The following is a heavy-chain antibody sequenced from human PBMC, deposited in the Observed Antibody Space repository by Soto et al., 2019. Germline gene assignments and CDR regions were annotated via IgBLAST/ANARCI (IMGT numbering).Heavy chain of an antibody. CDR3: ARARKGSGSDYYYHYGMDV. Sequence: PSETLSLTCSVYGGSFSDYYWSWIRQPPGKGLEWIGEINHSGSTNYNPSLKSRVTISVHTSKNQFSLKLSSVTAADTAVYYCARARKGSGSDYYYHYGMDVWGKGTTGTVSA. J-gene: IGHJ6*04. CDR1: GGSFSDYY. D-gene: IGHD3-3*01. CDR2: INHSGST. V-gene: IGHV4-34*01.